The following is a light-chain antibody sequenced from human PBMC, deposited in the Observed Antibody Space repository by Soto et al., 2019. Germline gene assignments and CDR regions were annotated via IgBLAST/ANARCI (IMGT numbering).Light chain of an antibody. CDR1: QSVSSSH. Sequence: EIVLTQSPGTLSLSPGERATLFCRASQSVSSSHLAWYQQKPGQAPRLLIYGASSRATGIPDRFSGSGSGTDFTLTISRLEPEDFAVYYCQQYGSSLWTFGQGTKVAIK. CDR2: GAS. CDR3: QQYGSSLWT. V-gene: IGKV3-20*01. J-gene: IGKJ1*01.